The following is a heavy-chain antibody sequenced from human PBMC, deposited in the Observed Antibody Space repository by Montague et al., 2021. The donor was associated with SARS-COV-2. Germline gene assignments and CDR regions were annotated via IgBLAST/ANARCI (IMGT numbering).Heavy chain of an antibody. V-gene: IGHV4-39*01. CDR2: SYYSGTT. CDR3: ARGSYGSGSYHAFDI. CDR1: GDSFNSPKYY. Sequence: SETLSLTCTVSGDSFNSPKYYCAWIRQPPGKGLEWIGSSYYSGTTXDNPSLRSQVTISVDTSKTQLSLKMNSVTAADTAVYYCARGSYGSGSYHAFDIWSQGTVVAVSS. J-gene: IGHJ3*02. D-gene: IGHD3-10*01.